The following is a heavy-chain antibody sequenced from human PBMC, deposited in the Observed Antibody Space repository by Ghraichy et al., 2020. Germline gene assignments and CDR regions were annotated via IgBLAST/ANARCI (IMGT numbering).Heavy chain of an antibody. V-gene: IGHV1-8*01. CDR3: ARARVVVPAASIDAFDI. CDR2: MNPNSGNT. Sequence: ASVKVSCKASGYTFTSYDINWVRQATGQGLEWMGWMNPNSGNTGYAQKFQGRVTMTRNTSISTAYMELSSLRSEDTAVYYCARARVVVPAASIDAFDIWGQGTMVTGST. J-gene: IGHJ3*02. CDR1: GYTFTSYD. D-gene: IGHD2-2*01.